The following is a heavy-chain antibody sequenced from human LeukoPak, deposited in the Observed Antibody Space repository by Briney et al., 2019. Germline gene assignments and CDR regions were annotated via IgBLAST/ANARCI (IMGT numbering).Heavy chain of an antibody. V-gene: IGHV4-4*07. CDR2: ISPSVSG. Sequence: SEPLTLPCTVSGDSVNRYHWSWTRQSAGEALECIGRISPSVSGNYNPTLHSRVMLSVDTSGNQLSLKLSSVPAADTAVYYCARGPCYGSGSTRPAFDIWGQGTMVTVSS. D-gene: IGHD3-10*01. CDR1: GDSVNRYH. J-gene: IGHJ3*02. CDR3: ARGPCYGSGSTRPAFDI.